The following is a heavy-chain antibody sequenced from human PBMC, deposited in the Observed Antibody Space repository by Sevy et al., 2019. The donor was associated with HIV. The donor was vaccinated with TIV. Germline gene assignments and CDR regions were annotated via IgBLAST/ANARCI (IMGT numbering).Heavy chain of an antibody. Sequence: GGSLRLSCAASGFTFSDHYMEWVRQAPGKGLEWVGRIRNKADNYNTEFAASVKGRFTISRDDSKNSLYLLMNSLKDEDTAVYYCATDAGIAAAVRVFDYWGQGTLVTVSS. V-gene: IGHV3-72*01. CDR2: IRNKADNYNT. CDR3: ATDAGIAAAVRVFDY. D-gene: IGHD6-13*01. J-gene: IGHJ4*02. CDR1: GFTFSDHY.